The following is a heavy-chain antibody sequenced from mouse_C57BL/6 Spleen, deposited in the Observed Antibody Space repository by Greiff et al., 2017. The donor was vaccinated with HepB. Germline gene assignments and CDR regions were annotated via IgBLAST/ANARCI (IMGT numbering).Heavy chain of an antibody. D-gene: IGHD1-1*01. CDR2: ISSGGDYI. Sequence: EVKVVESGEGLVKPGGSLKLSCAASGFTFSSYAMSWVRQTPEKRLEWVAYISSGGDYIYYADTVKGRFTISRDNARNTLYLQMSSLKSEDTAMYYCTRGLLRPYAMDYWGQGTSVTVSS. J-gene: IGHJ4*01. V-gene: IGHV5-9-1*02. CDR3: TRGLLRPYAMDY. CDR1: GFTFSSYA.